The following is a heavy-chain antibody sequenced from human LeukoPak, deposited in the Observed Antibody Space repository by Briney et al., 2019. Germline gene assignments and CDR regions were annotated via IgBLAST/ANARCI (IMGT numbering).Heavy chain of an antibody. CDR1: GITFSNYW. CDR3: AKEGYGSYRHSLDY. CDR2: IKQDGSEK. J-gene: IGHJ4*02. D-gene: IGHD3-16*02. V-gene: IGHV3-7*01. Sequence: PGGSLRLSCAASGITFSNYWMSWVRQAPGKGLEWVANIKQDGSEKYYVDSVKGRFTISRDNAKNSLYLQMNSLRAEDTAVYYCAKEGYGSYRHSLDYWGQGTLVTVSS.